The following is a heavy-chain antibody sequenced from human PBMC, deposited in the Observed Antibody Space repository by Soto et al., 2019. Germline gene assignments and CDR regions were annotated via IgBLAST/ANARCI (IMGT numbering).Heavy chain of an antibody. Sequence: QVQLEESGPGLVKTSQTLSLTCTVSGGAITSGGFYWTWIRQHPEKGLEWIGYIYYSGTTHYNPSLRSRVSISVDTSKNQFSLRLSSVAASDTAVYYCARATFDILTGKNAFDIWGPGTPVTVSS. J-gene: IGHJ3*02. CDR2: IYYSGTT. CDR3: ARATFDILTGKNAFDI. CDR1: GGAITSGGFY. D-gene: IGHD3-9*01. V-gene: IGHV4-31*03.